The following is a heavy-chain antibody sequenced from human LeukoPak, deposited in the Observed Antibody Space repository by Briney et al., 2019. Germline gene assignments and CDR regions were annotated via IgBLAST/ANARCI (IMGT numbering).Heavy chain of an antibody. CDR3: AKYCGGDCFRNFDS. CDR1: GFTFSNYA. J-gene: IGHJ4*02. D-gene: IGHD2-21*02. CDR2: IGHYCADI. V-gene: IGHV3-23*01. Sequence: GGSLRLSCAASGFTFSNYAMIWGRQAPGRGLGRVSVIGHYCADIHYADSVEGRFTISRDNSANTLYLQMTSPRAEDKDVSYCAKYCGGDCFRNFDSWGQGTLVTVSS.